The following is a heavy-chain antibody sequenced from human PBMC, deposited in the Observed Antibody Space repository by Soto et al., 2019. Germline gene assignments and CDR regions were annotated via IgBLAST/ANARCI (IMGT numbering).Heavy chain of an antibody. CDR1: GISVSTSDYY. J-gene: IGHJ4*02. D-gene: IGHD2-15*01. CDR3: AGFVVPASRNSDFDY. Sequence: PSETLSLTCTVSGISVSTSDYYWGWVRQPPGKGLDWIGNIYYSGSTFYNPSLRSRVTISVDTSKNQFSPKLNSVTAADTAVYFCAGFVVPASRNSDFDYWGQGTLVTVS. CDR2: IYYSGST. V-gene: IGHV4-39*01.